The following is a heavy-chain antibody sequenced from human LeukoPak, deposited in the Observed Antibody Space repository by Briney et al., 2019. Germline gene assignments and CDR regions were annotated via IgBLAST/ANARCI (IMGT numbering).Heavy chain of an antibody. J-gene: IGHJ2*01. CDR2: FIPIFGTP. V-gene: IGHV1-69*13. CDR1: GGTVSSDD. Sequence: GASVKVSCKAPGGTVSSDDISWVRQAPGQGLEWMGGFIPIFGTPIYAQKFQGTVTITADESTSTVYMELSSLRSEDTAVYYCARRSSSPYWFFDLWGRGTLVTVSS. D-gene: IGHD6-13*01. CDR3: ARRSSSPYWFFDL.